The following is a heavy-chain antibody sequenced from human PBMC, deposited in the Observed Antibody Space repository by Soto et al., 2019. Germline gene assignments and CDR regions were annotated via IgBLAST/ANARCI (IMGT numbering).Heavy chain of an antibody. J-gene: IGHJ4*02. CDR3: ARGNYDYIWGSYRDYYFDY. D-gene: IGHD3-16*02. CDR2: TYYRSKWYN. V-gene: IGHV6-1*01. Sequence: SQTLSLTCAISGDSVSSNSAAWNWIRQSPSRGLEWLGRTYYRSKWYNDYAVSVKSRITINPDTSKNQFSLQLNSVTPEDTAVYYCARGNYDYIWGSYRDYYFDYWGQGTLVTVSS. CDR1: GDSVSSNSAA.